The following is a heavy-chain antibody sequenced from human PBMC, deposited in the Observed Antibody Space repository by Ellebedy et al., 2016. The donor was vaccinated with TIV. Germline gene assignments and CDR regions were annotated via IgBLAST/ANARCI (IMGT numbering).Heavy chain of an antibody. CDR3: ARVPYYDGSGPPHYFDY. Sequence: SETLSLXXTVSGGSISSFYWSWIRQPPGKGLEWIGFISYSGSTNYNPSLKSRVTIVVDTSKNQFSLKLSSVTTADTAVYYCARVPYYDGSGPPHYFDYWGQGTLVTVSS. CDR1: GGSISSFY. D-gene: IGHD3-22*01. J-gene: IGHJ4*02. V-gene: IGHV4-59*01. CDR2: ISYSGST.